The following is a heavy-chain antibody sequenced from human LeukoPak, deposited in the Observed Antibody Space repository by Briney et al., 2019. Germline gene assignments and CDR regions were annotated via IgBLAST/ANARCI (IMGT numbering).Heavy chain of an antibody. J-gene: IGHJ4*02. CDR2: ISSSSSYI. CDR3: ARGRITMVRGVTDFDY. V-gene: IGHV3-21*01. D-gene: IGHD3-10*01. CDR1: GFTFSSYS. Sequence: GGSLRLSCAASGFTFSSYSMNWVRQAPGKGLEWVSSISSSSSYIYYADSVKSRFTISRDNAKNSLYLQMNSLRAEDTAVYYCARGRITMVRGVTDFDYWGQGTLVTVSS.